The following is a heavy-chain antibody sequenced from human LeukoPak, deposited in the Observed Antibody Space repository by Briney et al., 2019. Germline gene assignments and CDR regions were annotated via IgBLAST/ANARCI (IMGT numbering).Heavy chain of an antibody. CDR3: ARRKYDILTGYPRVPPDY. Sequence: PGGSLRLSCAASGFTLSDYYMGWVRQAPGKGRGWVSYISSAESRGMSYTNYGDSVKGRFTISGDHAKNSLYLEMNSLRAEDTAVYYCARRKYDILTGYPRVPPDYWGQGSLVTVSS. CDR2: ISSAESRGMSYT. CDR1: GFTLSDYY. J-gene: IGHJ4*02. V-gene: IGHV3-11*03. D-gene: IGHD3-9*01.